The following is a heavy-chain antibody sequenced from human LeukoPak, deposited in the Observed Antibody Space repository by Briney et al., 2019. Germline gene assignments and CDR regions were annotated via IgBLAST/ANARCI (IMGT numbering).Heavy chain of an antibody. CDR1: GFTFSSYA. V-gene: IGHV3-15*01. D-gene: IGHD3-22*01. CDR3: TTDPPDSSGYYEYYFDY. CDR2: IKSKTDGGTT. J-gene: IGHJ4*02. Sequence: GGSLRLSCAASGFTFSSYAMSWVRQAPGKGLEWVGRIKSKTDGGTTDYAAPVKGRFTISRDDSKNTLYLQMNSLKTEDTAVYYCTTDPPDSSGYYEYYFDYWGQGTLVTVSS.